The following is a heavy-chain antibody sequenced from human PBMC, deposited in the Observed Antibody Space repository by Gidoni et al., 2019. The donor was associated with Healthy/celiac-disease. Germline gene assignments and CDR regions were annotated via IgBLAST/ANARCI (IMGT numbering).Heavy chain of an antibody. D-gene: IGHD2-21*02. J-gene: IGHJ4*02. CDR3: ARGDIVVVTALKF. CDR1: GFTFSSYA. CDR2: ISYDGSNK. V-gene: IGHV3-30*01. Sequence: QVQLVESGGGVVQPGRSLRLSCAASGFTFSSYAMHWVRQAPGKGLEWVAVISYDGSNKYYADSVKGRFTISRDNSKNTLYLQMNSLRAEDTAVYYCARGDIVVVTALKFWGQGTLVTVSS.